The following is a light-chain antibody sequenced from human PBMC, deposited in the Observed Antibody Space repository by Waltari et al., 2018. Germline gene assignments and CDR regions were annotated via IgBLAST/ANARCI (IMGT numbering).Light chain of an antibody. CDR3: NSYTGSSSWV. CDR1: SSDVGFYNY. CDR2: DVF. V-gene: IGLV2-14*01. Sequence: QSALTQPASVSGSPGQSITISCTGTSSDVGFYNYVSWYQQHPGKSPKRIIYDVFERPSGVANRFSGSKAGNTASLTISGLQAEDEADYYCNSYTGSSSWVFGGGTKLTVL. J-gene: IGLJ3*02.